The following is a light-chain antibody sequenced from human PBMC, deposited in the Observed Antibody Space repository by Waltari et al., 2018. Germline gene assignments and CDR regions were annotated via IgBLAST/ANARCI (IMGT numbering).Light chain of an antibody. J-gene: IGKJ1*01. V-gene: IGKV1-5*03. CDR3: QQYSSYPWT. CDR2: EAS. CDR1: QSISSW. Sequence: DIQMTQSPSTLSASVRDRVTITCRASQSISSWLAWYQQKPGKAPKLLIYEASDLQSGVPSRFSGSGSGTEFTLTISSLQPDDFATYYCQQYSSYPWTFGQGTKVDIK.